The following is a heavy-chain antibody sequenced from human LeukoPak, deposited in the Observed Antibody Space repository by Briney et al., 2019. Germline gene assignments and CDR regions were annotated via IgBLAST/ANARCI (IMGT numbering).Heavy chain of an antibody. CDR2: ISSNSSTI. CDR3: ASHAATADY. V-gene: IGHV3-48*01. J-gene: IGHJ4*02. CDR1: GFTFSTYS. D-gene: IGHD2-21*02. Sequence: GGSLRLSCAASGFTFSTYSMNWVRQAPGKGLEWVSYISSNSSTIYYADSVKGRFTISRDNAKNSLYLQMNGLRAEDTAVYYCASHAATADYWGQGTLVTVSS.